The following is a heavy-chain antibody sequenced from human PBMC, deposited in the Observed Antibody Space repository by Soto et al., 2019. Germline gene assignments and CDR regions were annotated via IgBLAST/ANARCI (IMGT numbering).Heavy chain of an antibody. CDR1: GFTFSNYW. CDR2: INPDGSST. D-gene: IGHD6-19*01. Sequence: EVQLVESGGGLVQPGGSLRLSCAASGFTFSNYWMHWVRQAQGEGLVWVSRINPDGSSTSHADAVKGRFSISRDNARNMVYLHLNSLKVEDTAVYYCTRATTVAFDSWGQGTLVTVSS. CDR3: TRATTVAFDS. J-gene: IGHJ4*02. V-gene: IGHV3-74*01.